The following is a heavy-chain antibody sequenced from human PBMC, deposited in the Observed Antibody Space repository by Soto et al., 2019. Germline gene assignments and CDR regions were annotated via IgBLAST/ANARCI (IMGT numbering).Heavy chain of an antibody. D-gene: IGHD1-26*01. CDR3: ARVGAGHYYYYYMDV. J-gene: IGHJ6*03. CDR1: GFTFSDYY. V-gene: IGHV3-11*01. CDR2: VSSSGSTI. Sequence: PGGSLRLSCAASGFTFSDYYMSWIRQAPGKGLEWVSYVSSSGSTIYYADSVKGRFTISRDNAKNSLYLQMNSLRAEDTAVYYCARVGAGHYYYYYMDVWGKGTTVTVSS.